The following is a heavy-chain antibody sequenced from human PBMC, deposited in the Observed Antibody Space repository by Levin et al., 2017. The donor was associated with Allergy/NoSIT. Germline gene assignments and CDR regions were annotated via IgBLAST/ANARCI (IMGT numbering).Heavy chain of an antibody. D-gene: IGHD6-13*01. CDR2: INHSGST. Sequence: LSQTLSLPCAVYGGSFSGSYWSWISQPPGKGLEWIGEINHSGSTNYNPSLKSRVTISVDTSKNQFSLKLSSVTAADTAVYYCARGWSSSWRYFDYWGQGTLVTVSS. J-gene: IGHJ4*02. CDR3: ARGWSSSWRYFDY. CDR1: GGSFSGSY. V-gene: IGHV4-34*01.